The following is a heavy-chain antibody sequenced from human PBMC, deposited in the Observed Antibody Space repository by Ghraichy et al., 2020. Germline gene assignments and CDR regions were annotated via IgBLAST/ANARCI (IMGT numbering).Heavy chain of an antibody. CDR1: GYTFTSYY. D-gene: IGHD6-13*01. CDR2: INPSGGST. J-gene: IGHJ6*02. Sequence: ASVKVSCKASGYTFTSYYMHWVRQAPGQGLAWMGIINPSGGSTSYAQKFQGRVTMTRDTSTSTVYMELSSLRSEDTAVYYCARVDSITDFSSSWYPYYYGMDVWGQGTTVTVSS. CDR3: ARVDSITDFSSSWYPYYYGMDV. V-gene: IGHV1-46*01.